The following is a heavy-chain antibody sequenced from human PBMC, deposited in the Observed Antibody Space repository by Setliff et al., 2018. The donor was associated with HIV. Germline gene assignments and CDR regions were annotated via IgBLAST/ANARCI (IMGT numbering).Heavy chain of an antibody. CDR1: GGSISSSSYY. CDR3: ARGRGSSSSWPIDY. V-gene: IGHV4-39*07. CDR2: IYYRGST. D-gene: IGHD6-13*01. Sequence: PSETLSLTCTVSGGSISSSSYYWGWIRQPPGKGLEWIGSIYYRGSTYYNPSLKSRVTISIDTSKNQFSLKLSSVTAADTAVYFCARGRGSSSSWPIDYWGQGTLVTVSS. J-gene: IGHJ4*02.